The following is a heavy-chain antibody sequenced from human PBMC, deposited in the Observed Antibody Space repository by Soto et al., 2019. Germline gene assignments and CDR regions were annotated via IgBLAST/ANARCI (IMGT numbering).Heavy chain of an antibody. V-gene: IGHV5-10-1*01. CDR1: GSSLTNIW. J-gene: IGHJ6*02. CDR2: IDHGDSVT. Sequence: GESLKISCMVYGSSLTNIWIHCVSKMHGKGLEWMGRIDHGDSVTTYNPSFQGHVTMSDDKSINTXLLQWSSLKASDTAMYYCARPGITEGRYVWGQGTTVTLSS. D-gene: IGHD1-20*01. CDR3: ARPGITEGRYV.